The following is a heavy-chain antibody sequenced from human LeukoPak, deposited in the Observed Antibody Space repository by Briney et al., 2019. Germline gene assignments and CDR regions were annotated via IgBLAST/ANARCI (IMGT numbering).Heavy chain of an antibody. V-gene: IGHV3-7*01. D-gene: IGHD2/OR15-2a*01. CDR2: IKQDGSEK. Sequence: PGGSLRLSYAASGFTFGTYWMSWVRQAPGKGLEWVANIKQDGSEKYYVDSVKGRFTISRDNAKNSLYLQMNSLRAEDTAVYYCARVLSWSADYWGQGTLVTVSS. J-gene: IGHJ4*02. CDR3: ARVLSWSADY. CDR1: GFTFGTYW.